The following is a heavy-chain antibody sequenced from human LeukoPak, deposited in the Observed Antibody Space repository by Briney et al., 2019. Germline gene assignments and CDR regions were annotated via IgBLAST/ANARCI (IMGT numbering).Heavy chain of an antibody. Sequence: GGSLRLSCAASGFTFSNYAMSWVRQAPGKGLEWDSTISGSGGSTYYADSVKGRFTISRDNSKNTLYLQMNSLRAEDTAVYYCAKFLYGSGSYYNPYYYYYMDVWGKGTTVTVSS. CDR1: GFTFSNYA. J-gene: IGHJ6*03. D-gene: IGHD3-10*01. CDR3: AKFLYGSGSYYNPYYYYYMDV. V-gene: IGHV3-23*01. CDR2: ISGSGGST.